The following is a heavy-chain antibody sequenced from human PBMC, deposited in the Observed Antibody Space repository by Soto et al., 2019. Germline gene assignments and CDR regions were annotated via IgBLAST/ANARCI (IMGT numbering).Heavy chain of an antibody. J-gene: IGHJ4*02. CDR2: IKGSHAGGTT. Sequence: EVQLVESGGGLVEPGGSIRLSCVASGFTFTKAYMTWVRQAPGKGLEWVGRIKGSHAGGTTDYATSVKGRFTISRDDSKIALYLQMNSLKTEDSSVYYCATEGGYPGSNFDGAYWGQGTLVTVSS. CDR3: ATEGGYPGSNFDGAY. CDR1: GFTFTKAY. D-gene: IGHD1-26*01. V-gene: IGHV3-15*01.